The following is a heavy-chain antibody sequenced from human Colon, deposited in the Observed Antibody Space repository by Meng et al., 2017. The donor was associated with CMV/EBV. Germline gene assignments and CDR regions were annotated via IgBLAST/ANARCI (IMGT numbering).Heavy chain of an antibody. D-gene: IGHD2-2*01. CDR1: GGSISSNSYY. CDR3: ARDRTSLSARPLDF. Sequence: SETLSLTCSVSGGSISSNSYYWGWIRQSPGKGLEWIGSIIHTGTTDYNPSRKGRLSISKDTSKNQFFLNLSSVPAADTAVYYCARDRTSLSARPLDFWGQGTLVTVSS. J-gene: IGHJ4*02. V-gene: IGHV4-39*07. CDR2: IIHTGTT.